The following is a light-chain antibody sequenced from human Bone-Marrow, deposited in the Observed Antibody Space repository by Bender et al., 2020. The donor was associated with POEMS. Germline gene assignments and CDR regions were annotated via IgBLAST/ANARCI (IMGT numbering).Light chain of an antibody. CDR3: SSYTSSSTYV. J-gene: IGLJ1*01. Sequence: QSALTQPASVSGSPGQSITISCTGSSSDVGGYNYVSWYQQHPGKAPKLMIYDVNYRPSGVSNRFSGSKTGNVASLTIFGLQAEDEADYYCSSYTSSSTYVFGGGTKVTVL. CDR1: SSDVGGYNY. V-gene: IGLV2-14*01. CDR2: DVN.